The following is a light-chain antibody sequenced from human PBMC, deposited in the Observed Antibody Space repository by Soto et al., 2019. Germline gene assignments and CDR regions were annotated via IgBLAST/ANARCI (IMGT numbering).Light chain of an antibody. V-gene: IGLV2-14*03. CDR3: SSYTTRDTLEVV. CDR2: DVT. J-gene: IGLJ2*01. CDR1: NSDVGDYNY. Sequence: QSALTQPASVSGSPGQSIVISCTGTNSDVGDYNYVSWYQQHPGKVPKLVIYDVTTRPSGVSNRFSGSKSGNTASLTISGLQAEDEADYYCSSYTTRDTLEVVFGGGTQLTV.